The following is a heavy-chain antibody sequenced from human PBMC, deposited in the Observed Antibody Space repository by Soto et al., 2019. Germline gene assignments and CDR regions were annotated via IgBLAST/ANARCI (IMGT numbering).Heavy chain of an antibody. V-gene: IGHV3-64D*08. CDR1: GFTFSSYA. D-gene: IGHD2-21*01. CDR3: VKAGGRYVVVSAKGGVDY. Sequence: EGSLRLSCSASGFTFSSYAMHWVRQAPGKGLEYVSAISNNGGSTYYADSVKGRFTSSRDNSENTLYLQMSSLSTEDTALYYCVKAGGRYVVVSAKGGVDYWGQGTLVTVSS. J-gene: IGHJ4*02. CDR2: ISNNGGST.